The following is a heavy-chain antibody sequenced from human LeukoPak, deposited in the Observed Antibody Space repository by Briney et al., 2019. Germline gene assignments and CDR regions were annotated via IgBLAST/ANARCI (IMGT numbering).Heavy chain of an antibody. Sequence: GASVKVSCKASGYTFSSYGISWVRQAPGQGLEWMGWINDYNGNTNYAQKFQGRATMTTDTSTTTAYMELRSLRSDDTAVYYCARGGTYWADYYHYMDVWGKGTTVTISS. V-gene: IGHV1-18*01. D-gene: IGHD1-26*01. CDR2: INDYNGNT. CDR3: ARGGTYWADYYHYMDV. J-gene: IGHJ6*03. CDR1: GYTFSSYG.